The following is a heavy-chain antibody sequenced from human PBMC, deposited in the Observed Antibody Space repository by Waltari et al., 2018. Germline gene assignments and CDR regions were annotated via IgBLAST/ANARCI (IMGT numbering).Heavy chain of an antibody. J-gene: IGHJ4*02. CDR3: ARERGSGYSYGFLSFDY. CDR2: IYTSGST. D-gene: IGHD5-18*01. Sequence: QVQLQESGPGLVKPSETLSLTCTASGGTTSSYYWSWIRPHAGKGLEWIGRIYTSGSTNYNPALKSRVTMSVDTSKNQFSLKLSSVTAADTAVYYCARERGSGYSYGFLSFDYWGQGTLVTVSS. V-gene: IGHV4-4*07. CDR1: GGTTSSYY.